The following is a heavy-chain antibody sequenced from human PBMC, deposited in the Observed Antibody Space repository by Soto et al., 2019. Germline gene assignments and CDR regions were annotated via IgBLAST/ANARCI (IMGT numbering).Heavy chain of an antibody. CDR2: ISSSSSYI. CDR1: GFTFSSYS. CDR3: SRAVTTVTKVYWYFDL. V-gene: IGHV3-21*01. J-gene: IGHJ2*01. Sequence: GGSLRLSCAASGFTFSSYSMNWVRQAPGKGLEWVASISSSSSYIYYADSVKGRFSISRDNAKISLYLQMNSLRAEDTAVYYCSRAVTTVTKVYWYFDLWGRGTRVTVSS. D-gene: IGHD4-17*01.